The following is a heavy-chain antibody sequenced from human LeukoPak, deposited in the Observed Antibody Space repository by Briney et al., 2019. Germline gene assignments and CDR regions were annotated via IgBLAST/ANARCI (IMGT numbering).Heavy chain of an antibody. Sequence: SETLSLTCAVYGGSFSGYYWSWIREPPGKGLEWIGEINHSGSTNYNPSLKSRVTISVDTSKNQSSLRLSSVTAADTAVYYCARGKLQAAAGRPWFDPWGQGTLVTVSS. CDR2: INHSGST. CDR1: GGSFSGYY. V-gene: IGHV4-34*01. J-gene: IGHJ5*02. CDR3: ARGKLQAAAGRPWFDP. D-gene: IGHD6-13*01.